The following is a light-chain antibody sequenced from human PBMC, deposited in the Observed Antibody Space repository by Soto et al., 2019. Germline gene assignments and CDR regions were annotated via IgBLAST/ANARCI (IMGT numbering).Light chain of an antibody. Sequence: DIQMTQSPSTLSASLGDSVTITCRASQTIGDSLAWYQQKTGKAPKILLYKASTLKSGVPSRFRGSRSRTEFPLTISRLQPDDFPTYYCQHYNSYSEAFGQGTKVDI. V-gene: IGKV1-5*03. CDR1: QTIGDS. CDR2: KAS. J-gene: IGKJ1*01. CDR3: QHYNSYSEA.